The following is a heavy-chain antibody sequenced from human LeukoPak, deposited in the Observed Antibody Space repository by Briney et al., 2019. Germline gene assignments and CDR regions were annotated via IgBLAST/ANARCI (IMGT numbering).Heavy chain of an antibody. V-gene: IGHV3-30*01. D-gene: IGHD1-26*01. J-gene: IGHJ6*03. Sequence: PGRSLRLSCAASGFTFSSYAMHWVRQAPGKGLEWVAVISYDGSNKYYADSVKGRFTISRDNSKNTLYLQMNSLRAEDTAVYYCARGFPMGAITAYYYYMDVWGKGTTVTVSS. CDR3: ARGFPMGAITAYYYYMDV. CDR2: ISYDGSNK. CDR1: GFTFSSYA.